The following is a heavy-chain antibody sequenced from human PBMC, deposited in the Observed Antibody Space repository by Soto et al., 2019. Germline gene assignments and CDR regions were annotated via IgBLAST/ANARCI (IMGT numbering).Heavy chain of an antibody. Sequence: QVQLVQSGDEVKKPGASVKVSCKASGYTFSNYGISWVRQAPGQGPEWMGWISGYNGNTNYAQTLQGRVTMTTDTSTSTAYMELRSLRSDDTAIYYCARGGSSWSAEYYQHWGQGILVIVSS. CDR1: GYTFSNYG. J-gene: IGHJ1*01. CDR3: ARGGSSWSAEYYQH. CDR2: ISGYNGNT. D-gene: IGHD6-13*01. V-gene: IGHV1-18*01.